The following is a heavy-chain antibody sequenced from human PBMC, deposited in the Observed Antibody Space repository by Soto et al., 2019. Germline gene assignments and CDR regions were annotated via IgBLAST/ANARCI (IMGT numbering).Heavy chain of an antibody. CDR3: ARDKTSYGMDV. CDR1: GYTFTSYD. CDR2: MNPNSGNT. Sequence: QVQLVQSGAEVKKPGASVKVSCKASGYTFTSYDINLVRQATGQGLEWMGWMNPNSGNTGCAQTCQGRSTMTRHTTISTTYMELSSLRSEDTAVYYCARDKTSYGMDVWGQGTTVTVSS. J-gene: IGHJ6*02. V-gene: IGHV1-8*01.